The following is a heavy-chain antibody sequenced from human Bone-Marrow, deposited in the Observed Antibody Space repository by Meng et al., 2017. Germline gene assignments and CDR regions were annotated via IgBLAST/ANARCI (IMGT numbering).Heavy chain of an antibody. CDR3: ARDRGIAAAGQDNNWFDP. V-gene: IGHV4-30-4*01. Sequence: QVQLQESGPGLVKPSQTLSLTCTVSGGSISSGDYYWSWIRQPPGKGLEWIGYIYYSGSTYYNPSLKSRVTISVDTSKNQFSLKLSSVTAADTAVYYCARDRGIAAAGQDNNWFDPWGQGTLVPSPQ. CDR2: IYYSGST. J-gene: IGHJ5*02. D-gene: IGHD6-13*01. CDR1: GGSISSGDYY.